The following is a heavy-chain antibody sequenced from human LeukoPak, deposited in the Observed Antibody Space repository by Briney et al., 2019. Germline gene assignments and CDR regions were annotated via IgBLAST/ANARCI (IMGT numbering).Heavy chain of an antibody. Sequence: GGSLRLSCAASGFTFSYYWMHWVRQAPGKGLVWVSRINSDGSSAGYADSVKGRLTISRDNASNTLYLQMTSMRAEDTAVFYCAREGGYYPFEYWGQGTLVTVSS. CDR2: INSDGSSA. V-gene: IGHV3-74*01. J-gene: IGHJ4*02. CDR1: GFTFSYYW. CDR3: AREGGYYPFEY. D-gene: IGHD1-26*01.